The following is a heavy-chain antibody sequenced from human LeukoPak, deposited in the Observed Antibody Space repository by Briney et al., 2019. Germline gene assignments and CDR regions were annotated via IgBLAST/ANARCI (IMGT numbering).Heavy chain of an antibody. CDR3: ARFGAPFDY. D-gene: IGHD3-10*01. V-gene: IGHV3-23*01. J-gene: IGHJ4*02. CDR1: GFTFSSYA. Sequence: PGGSLRLSCEASGFTFSSYAMSWVRQAPGKRLEWVSLISTSGGSTYYADSVKGRFTISRDNSKNTLYLQMNSLRAEDTAVYYCARFGAPFDYWGQGTLVTVSS. CDR2: ISTSGGST.